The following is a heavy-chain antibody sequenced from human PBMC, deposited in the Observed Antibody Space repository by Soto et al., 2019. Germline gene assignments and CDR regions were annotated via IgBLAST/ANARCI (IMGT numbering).Heavy chain of an antibody. CDR1: GFTFSNYA. V-gene: IGHV3-33*01. CDR2: IWYDGTIK. J-gene: IGHJ4*02. CDR3: ARDLSDY. Sequence: GGSLRLSCAASGFTFSNYAMHWVRQAPGKGLERVAIIWYDGTIKYYTDSVKGRFTISRDNSKNTLYLQMNSLRAEDTAIYYCARDLSDYWGPGTVVTVSS. D-gene: IGHD3-9*01.